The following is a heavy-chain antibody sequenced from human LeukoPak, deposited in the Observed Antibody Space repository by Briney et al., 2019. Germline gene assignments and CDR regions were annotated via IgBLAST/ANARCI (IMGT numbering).Heavy chain of an antibody. CDR2: ISGSGGST. CDR3: AKRNGGTLDPTHFDY. CDR1: GFTFSSYA. V-gene: IGHV3-23*01. Sequence: GGSLRLSCAASGFTFSSYAMSWVRQAPGKGLEWVSAISGSGGSTYYADSVKGRFTISRDNSKNTLYLQMNSLRAEDTAVYYCAKRNGGTLDPTHFDYWGQGTLVTVSS. J-gene: IGHJ4*02. D-gene: IGHD4-23*01.